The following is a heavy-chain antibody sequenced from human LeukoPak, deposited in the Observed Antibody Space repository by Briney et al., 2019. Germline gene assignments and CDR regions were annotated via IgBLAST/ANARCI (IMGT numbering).Heavy chain of an antibody. V-gene: IGHV3-15*01. J-gene: IGHJ4*02. Sequence: GGSLRLSCAASGFTFSNAWMSWVRQAPGKGLEWVGRIKSKTNGGTTDYAAPVKGRFTNSRDDSKNTLYLQMNSLKTEDTAVYYCTTAPGYSSSWYPDYWGQGTLVTVSS. CDR3: TTAPGYSSSWYPDY. CDR2: IKSKTNGGTT. CDR1: GFTFSNAW. D-gene: IGHD6-13*01.